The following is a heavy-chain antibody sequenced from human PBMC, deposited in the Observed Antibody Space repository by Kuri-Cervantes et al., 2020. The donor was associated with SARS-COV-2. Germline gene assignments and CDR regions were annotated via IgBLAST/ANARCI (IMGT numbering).Heavy chain of an antibody. V-gene: IGHV3-53*01. Sequence: GGSLRLSCAASGFAVRNTYMAWVRQAPGKGLECVSVIYSGGNTYYADSVKGRFTISRDSSKNTLYLQMNSLRAEDTAVYYCARDCSSPYKYYYYYYYMDVWGKGTTVTVSS. J-gene: IGHJ6*03. CDR3: ARDCSSPYKYYYYYYYMDV. D-gene: IGHD6-13*01. CDR2: IYSGGNT. CDR1: GFAVRNTY.